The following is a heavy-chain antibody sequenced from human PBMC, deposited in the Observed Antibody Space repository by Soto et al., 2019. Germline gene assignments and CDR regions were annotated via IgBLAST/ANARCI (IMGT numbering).Heavy chain of an antibody. J-gene: IGHJ4*02. Sequence: SETLSLTCTVSGGTISSYDWGWIRQPPGKGLEWIGSIYYSGGTYYNPSLKSRVTISVDTSRNQFSLKLSSVTAADTAVYYCAKPSGSYLYYFDFWGQATLVTVSS. CDR2: IYYSGGT. V-gene: IGHV4-39*01. CDR1: GGTISSYD. D-gene: IGHD1-26*01. CDR3: AKPSGSYLYYFDF.